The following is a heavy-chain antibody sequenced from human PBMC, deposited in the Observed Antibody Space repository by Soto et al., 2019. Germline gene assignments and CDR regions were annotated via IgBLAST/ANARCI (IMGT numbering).Heavy chain of an antibody. Sequence: EVQLVESGGGLVKPGGSLRLSCAASGFTFSSYSMNWVRQAPGKGLECVSSISSSSSYIYYADSVKGRFTISRDNAKNSLNLQMNSLRAEDTAVYYCARGYHYYDSSGYDKWDAFDIWGQGTMVTVSS. V-gene: IGHV3-21*01. D-gene: IGHD3-22*01. CDR3: ARGYHYYDSSGYDKWDAFDI. J-gene: IGHJ3*02. CDR1: GFTFSSYS. CDR2: ISSSSSYI.